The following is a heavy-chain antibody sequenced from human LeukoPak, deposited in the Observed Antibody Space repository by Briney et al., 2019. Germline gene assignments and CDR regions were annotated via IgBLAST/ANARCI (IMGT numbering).Heavy chain of an antibody. J-gene: IGHJ4*02. Sequence: GGSLRLSCAASGFTLSSYAMTWVRQAPGRGLEWVSSVDGGGGGTYYADSVKGRFTISRDNSKDTLYLQMNGLRAEDTAVYYCAKRTAAEDFDYWGQGTLVTVSS. CDR1: GFTLSSYA. V-gene: IGHV3-23*01. CDR3: AKRTAAEDFDY. CDR2: VDGGGGGT. D-gene: IGHD2-2*01.